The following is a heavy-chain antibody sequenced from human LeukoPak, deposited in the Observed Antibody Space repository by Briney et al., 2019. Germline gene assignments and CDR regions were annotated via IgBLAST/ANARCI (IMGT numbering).Heavy chain of an antibody. CDR2: IGGSGGTT. V-gene: IGHV3-23*01. Sequence: GGSLRLSCAASGFTFSSYAMSWVRQSPGKGLEWVSAIGGSGGTTKYADSVKGRFAISRDNSKNTQYLQMSSLRAEDTAVYYCSKDRGGTNGDYFDYWGQGTLVTVSS. CDR1: GFTFSSYA. J-gene: IGHJ4*02. D-gene: IGHD3-10*01. CDR3: SKDRGGTNGDYFDY.